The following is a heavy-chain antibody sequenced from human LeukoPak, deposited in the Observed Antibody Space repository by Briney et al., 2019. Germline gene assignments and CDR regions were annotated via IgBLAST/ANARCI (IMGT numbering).Heavy chain of an antibody. CDR2: IYYSGST. D-gene: IGHD3-3*01. Sequence: SETLSLTCTVSGGSISSSSYYWGWIRQPPGKGLEWIGSIYYSGSTYYNPSLKSRVTISVDTSKNQFSLKLSSVTAADTAVYYCARDHFDFWSGDSSLGFDYWGQGTLVTVSS. J-gene: IGHJ4*02. CDR1: GGSISSSSYY. V-gene: IGHV4-39*07. CDR3: ARDHFDFWSGDSSLGFDY.